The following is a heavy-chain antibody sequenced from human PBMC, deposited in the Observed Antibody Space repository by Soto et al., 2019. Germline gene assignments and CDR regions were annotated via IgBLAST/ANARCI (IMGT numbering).Heavy chain of an antibody. CDR2: ISGSGNTI. D-gene: IGHD3-16*01. CDR1: GFTLSDYY. V-gene: IGHV3-11*01. J-gene: IGHJ4*02. Sequence: PGGSLRLSCAASGFTLSDYYMSWIRQAPGKGLEWVSHISGSGNTIDYADSVKGRFTISRDNAKNSLYLQMNSLRDDDTAVVYCARGRYALDYWGQGTRVTVSS. CDR3: ARGRYALDY.